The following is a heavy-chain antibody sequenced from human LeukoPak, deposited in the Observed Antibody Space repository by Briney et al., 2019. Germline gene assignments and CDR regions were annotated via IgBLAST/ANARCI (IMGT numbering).Heavy chain of an antibody. CDR2: IYSGGST. V-gene: IGHV3-66*02. CDR3: ARAVIQLWHGGYFDY. D-gene: IGHD5-18*01. Sequence: GGSLRLSCAASGFTVSSNYMSWVRQAPGKGLEWVAVIYSGGSTYYADSVKGRFTISRDNSKNTLYLQMNSLRAEDTAVYYCARAVIQLWHGGYFDYWGQGTLVTVSS. J-gene: IGHJ4*02. CDR1: GFTVSSNY.